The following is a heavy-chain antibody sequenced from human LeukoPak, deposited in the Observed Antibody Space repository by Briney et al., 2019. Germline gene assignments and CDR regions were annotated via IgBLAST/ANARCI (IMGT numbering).Heavy chain of an antibody. CDR2: IYHSGST. V-gene: IGHV4-38-2*02. Sequence: SETLSLTCTVSGYSISSGYYWGWIRQPPGKGLEWIGSIYHSGSTYYNPSLKSRVTISVDTSKNQFSLKLSSVTAADTAVYYCARHKFFTDDILTGTPCWFDPWGQGTLVTVSS. CDR1: GYSISSGYY. CDR3: ARHKFFTDDILTGTPCWFDP. D-gene: IGHD3-9*01. J-gene: IGHJ5*02.